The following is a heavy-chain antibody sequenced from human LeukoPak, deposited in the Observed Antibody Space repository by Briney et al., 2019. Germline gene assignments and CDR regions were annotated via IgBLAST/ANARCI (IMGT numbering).Heavy chain of an antibody. D-gene: IGHD3-22*01. CDR3: ARGNYYDSSGYPPFSI. V-gene: IGHV4-30-4*08. CDR2: NYYSGST. CDR1: SGSISSGDYY. Sequence: EASQTLSLTCTVSSGSISSGDYYWSWIRQPPGKGLEWVGSNYYSGSTYYNPSLKSRVTISVGTSKNQFSLNLSSVTATDTAVYYCARGNYYDSSGYPPFSIWGQGARVTVSS. J-gene: IGHJ4*02.